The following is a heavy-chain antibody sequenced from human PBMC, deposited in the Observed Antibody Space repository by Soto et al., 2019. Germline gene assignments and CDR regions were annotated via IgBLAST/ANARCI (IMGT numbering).Heavy chain of an antibody. D-gene: IGHD3-10*01. Sequence: PSETLSLTCTVSGGSISSGGYYWSWIRQHPGKGLEWIGYIYYSGSTYYNPSLKSRVTISVDTSKNQFSLKLSSVTAADTAVYYCARSSVVRGVIGYFDYWGQGTLVTVSS. CDR3: ARSSVVRGVIGYFDY. CDR2: IYYSGST. J-gene: IGHJ4*02. V-gene: IGHV4-31*03. CDR1: GGSISSGGYY.